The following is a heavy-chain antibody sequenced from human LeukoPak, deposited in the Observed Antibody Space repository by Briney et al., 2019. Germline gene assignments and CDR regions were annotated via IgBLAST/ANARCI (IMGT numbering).Heavy chain of an antibody. CDR3: ARVLTYGVARQDIVVAPAAKCGMDV. Sequence: GASVKVSCKASGGTFSSYAISWVRQAPGQGLEWMGRIIPILGIANYAQKFQGRVTITADKSTSTAYMELSSLRSEDTAVYYCARVLTYGVARQDIVVAPAAKCGMDVWGQGTTVTVSS. V-gene: IGHV1-69*04. CDR1: GGTFSSYA. J-gene: IGHJ6*02. CDR2: IIPILGIA. D-gene: IGHD2-2*01.